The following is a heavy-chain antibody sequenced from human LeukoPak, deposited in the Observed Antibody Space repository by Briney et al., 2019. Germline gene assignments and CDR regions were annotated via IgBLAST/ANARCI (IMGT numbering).Heavy chain of an antibody. CDR2: ISWNSGSI. CDR1: GFTFDDYA. CDR3: AKDRSGSYSNWFDP. J-gene: IGHJ5*02. V-gene: IGHV3-9*01. Sequence: GGSLRLSCAASGFTFDDYAMHWVRHAPGKGLVWVSGISWNSGSIGYADSVKGRFTISRDNAKNSLYLQMNSLRAEDTALYYCAKDRSGSYSNWFDPWGQGTLVTVSS. D-gene: IGHD1-26*01.